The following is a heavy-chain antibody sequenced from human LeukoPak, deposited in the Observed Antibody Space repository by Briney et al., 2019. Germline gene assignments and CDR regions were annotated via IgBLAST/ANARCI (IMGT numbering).Heavy chain of an antibody. J-gene: IGHJ4*02. Sequence: ASVKVSCKSSGYTFIDYYIHWVRQAPGQGLEWMGRINPNSGGTNSAQTFQGRVTMTRDTSISTAYMELNRLTSDDTAVYYCARDLPSTPNWELDYWGQGTLVTVSS. CDR3: ARDLPSTPNWELDY. CDR2: INPNSGGT. CDR1: GYTFIDYY. D-gene: IGHD7-27*01. V-gene: IGHV1-2*06.